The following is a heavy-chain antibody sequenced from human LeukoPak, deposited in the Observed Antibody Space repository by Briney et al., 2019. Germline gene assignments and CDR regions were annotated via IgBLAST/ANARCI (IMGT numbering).Heavy chain of an antibody. V-gene: IGHV3-11*01. CDR3: AKDISLSGSYYVMDH. CDR2: ISSSGSTI. Sequence: GGSLRLSCAASGFTFSDYYMSWIRQAPGKGLEWVSYISSSGSTIYYADSVKGRFTISRDNRFTISRDNSKKSLYLQMNSLRTEDTALYYCAKDISLSGSYYVMDHWGQGTLVTVSS. J-gene: IGHJ4*02. D-gene: IGHD1-26*01. CDR1: GFTFSDYY.